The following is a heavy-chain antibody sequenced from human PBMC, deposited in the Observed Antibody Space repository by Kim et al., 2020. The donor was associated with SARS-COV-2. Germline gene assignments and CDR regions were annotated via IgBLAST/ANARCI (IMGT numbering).Heavy chain of an antibody. Sequence: GGSLRLSCAASGFTFSSYTMIWVRQAPGKGLEWVSSISGSSSYIYYPDSVRGRFTISRDNAKNSLYLQMNSLRAEDTAVYYCARTEGFNDYWGQGTLVT. J-gene: IGHJ4*02. V-gene: IGHV3-21*01. CDR1: GFTFSSYT. CDR3: ARTEGFNDY. CDR2: ISGSSSYI.